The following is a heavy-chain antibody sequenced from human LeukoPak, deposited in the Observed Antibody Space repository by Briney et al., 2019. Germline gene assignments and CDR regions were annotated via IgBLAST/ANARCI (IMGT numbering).Heavy chain of an antibody. CDR1: GFTISSDS. J-gene: IGHJ4*02. D-gene: IGHD6-19*01. CDR3: ARVGGSGSFDS. Sequence: GSLRLSCAASGFTISSDSMHWIRQAPGKGLEYVSAIGYGGDTYYANSVKGRFTISRDISKNTLYLQMGGLRPEDMAVYYCARVGGSGSFDSWGQGTLVSVSS. V-gene: IGHV3-64*01. CDR2: IGYGGDT.